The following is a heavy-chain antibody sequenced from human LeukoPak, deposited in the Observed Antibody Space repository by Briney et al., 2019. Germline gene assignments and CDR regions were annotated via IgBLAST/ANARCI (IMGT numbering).Heavy chain of an antibody. CDR3: AKAATYYYDTSGFGEYAFDI. CDR2: ISGSGGST. Sequence: GGSLRLSCAASGFTFSSYGMSWVRQAPGRGLEWVSAISGSGGSTYYADSVKGRFTISRDNSKDTLYLQMNSLRAEDTAVYYCAKAATYYYDTSGFGEYAFDIWGQGTMVTVSS. CDR1: GFTFSSYG. J-gene: IGHJ3*02. D-gene: IGHD3-22*01. V-gene: IGHV3-23*01.